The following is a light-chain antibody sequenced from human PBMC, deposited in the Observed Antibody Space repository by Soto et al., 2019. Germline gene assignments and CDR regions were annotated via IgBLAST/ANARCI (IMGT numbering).Light chain of an antibody. J-gene: IGKJ1*01. Sequence: LSPSVGEGVTISCLASQCLXNAFAWYKQKPGKATNILIXDASSLESGVPSRFSGSGSGREFTLTISSLQPDEFATYYCQQYNSYSPWTFGQGTKV. CDR2: DAS. V-gene: IGKV1-5*01. CDR1: QCLXNA. CDR3: QQYNSYSPWT.